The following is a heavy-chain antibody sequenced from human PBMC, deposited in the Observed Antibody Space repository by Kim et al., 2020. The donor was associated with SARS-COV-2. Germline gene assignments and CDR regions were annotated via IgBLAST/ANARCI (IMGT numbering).Heavy chain of an antibody. CDR2: INHSGST. J-gene: IGHJ2*01. V-gene: IGHV4-34*01. Sequence: SETLSLTCAVYGGSFSGYYWSWIRQPPGKGLEWIGEINHSGSTNYNPSLKSRVTISVDTSKNQFSLKLSSVTAADTAVYYCARGALLLWFGESLGYWYFDLWGRGTLVTVSS. CDR3: ARGALLLWFGESLGYWYFDL. D-gene: IGHD3-10*01. CDR1: GGSFSGYY.